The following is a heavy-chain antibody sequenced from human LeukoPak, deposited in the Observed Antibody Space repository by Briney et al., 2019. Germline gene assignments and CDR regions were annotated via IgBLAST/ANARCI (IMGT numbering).Heavy chain of an antibody. V-gene: IGHV1-2*02. CDR3: ARGASSGWYSTLENY. Sequence: GASVKVSCKASGYTFTSYYMHWVRQAPGQGLEWMGWINPNSGGTNYAQKFQGRVTMTRDTSISTAYMELSRLRSDDTAVYYCARGASSGWYSTLENYWGQGTLVTVSS. D-gene: IGHD6-19*01. J-gene: IGHJ4*02. CDR1: GYTFTSYY. CDR2: INPNSGGT.